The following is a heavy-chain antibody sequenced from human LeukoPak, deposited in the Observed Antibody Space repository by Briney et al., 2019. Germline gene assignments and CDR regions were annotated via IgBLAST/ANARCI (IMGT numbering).Heavy chain of an antibody. V-gene: IGHV3-23*01. CDR2: ISGSGGST. Sequence: GGSLRLSCAASGFTFSSYAMSWVRQAPGKGLEWDSAISGSGGSTYYADSVKGRFTISRDNSKNTLYLQMNSLRAEDTAVYYCAKSGGYYYGSGSYSYPNWFDPWGQGTLVTVSS. J-gene: IGHJ5*02. CDR1: GFTFSSYA. D-gene: IGHD3-10*01. CDR3: AKSGGYYYGSGSYSYPNWFDP.